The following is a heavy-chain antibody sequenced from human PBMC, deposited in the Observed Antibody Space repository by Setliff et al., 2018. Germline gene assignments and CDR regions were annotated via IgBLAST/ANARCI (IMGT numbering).Heavy chain of an antibody. CDR1: RGTFSSYG. CDR2: IIPIFGTT. Sequence: ASVKVSCKASRGTFSSYGITWVRQAPGQGLEWMGGIIPIFGTTDYAQKFQGRVTITTDESTSTAYMEMSSLRSEDTAVYVCARDRYYNSWSGTSITAPHDAFDIWGQGTTVT. J-gene: IGHJ3*02. CDR3: ARDRYYNSWSGTSITAPHDAFDI. V-gene: IGHV1-69*05. D-gene: IGHD3-3*01.